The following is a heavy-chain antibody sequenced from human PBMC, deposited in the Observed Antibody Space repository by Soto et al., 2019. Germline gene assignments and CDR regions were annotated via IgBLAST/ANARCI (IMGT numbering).Heavy chain of an antibody. CDR1: GFTFSDHY. J-gene: IGHJ4*02. D-gene: IGHD3-22*01. CDR2: SRDKPQGYST. Sequence: GGSLRLSCSVSGFTFSDHYIDWVRQAPGKGLEWVGRSRDKPQGYSTAYAASVKGRFTTSRDESKNSAYLQMNSLKTEDTAVYYCVRATYFSDSSGYTRCLDYWRQGNPVTVSS. V-gene: IGHV3-72*01. CDR3: VRATYFSDSSGYTRCLDY.